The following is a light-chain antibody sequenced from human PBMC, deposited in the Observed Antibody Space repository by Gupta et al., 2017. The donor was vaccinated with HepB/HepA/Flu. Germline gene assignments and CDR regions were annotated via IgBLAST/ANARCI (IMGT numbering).Light chain of an antibody. Sequence: DIQMTQSPSTLSASLGDRVTITCRASQSINRWLAWFQQKVGKAPTLLIYEASTLEPGVPSRFSGSGSGTEFTLTISSLQPDDFATYYCQQYNDFPWTFGPGTKVEIE. CDR3: QQYNDFPWT. V-gene: IGKV1-5*03. J-gene: IGKJ1*01. CDR1: QSINRW. CDR2: EAS.